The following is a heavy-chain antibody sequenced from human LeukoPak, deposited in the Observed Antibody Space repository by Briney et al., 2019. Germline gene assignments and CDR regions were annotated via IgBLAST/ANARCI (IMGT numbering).Heavy chain of an antibody. CDR2: IYTSGST. CDR1: GGSISSYY. D-gene: IGHD3-3*01. Sequence: PSETLSLTCTVSGGSISSYYWSWIRQPAGKGLEWIGRIYTSGSTNYNPSLKSRVTMSVDTSKNQFSLKLSSVTAADTAVYYCARETHFQGPYDFWSGYSQGRPLGSLDYWGQGTLVTVSS. V-gene: IGHV4-4*07. CDR3: ARETHFQGPYDFWSGYSQGRPLGSLDY. J-gene: IGHJ4*02.